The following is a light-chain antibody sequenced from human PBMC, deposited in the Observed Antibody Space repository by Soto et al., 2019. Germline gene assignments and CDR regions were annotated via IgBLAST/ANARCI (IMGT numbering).Light chain of an antibody. CDR3: QQYYVWNT. Sequence: EIVLTQSPGTLSLSPGERATLSCRASQSVSSSYLAWYQQKPGQAPRLLIYDASTRATGIPARFSGSGSGTEFTLTISSLKSEDFAIYYCQQYYVWNTFGGGTKV. V-gene: IGKV3-20*01. CDR2: DAS. CDR1: QSVSSSY. J-gene: IGKJ4*01.